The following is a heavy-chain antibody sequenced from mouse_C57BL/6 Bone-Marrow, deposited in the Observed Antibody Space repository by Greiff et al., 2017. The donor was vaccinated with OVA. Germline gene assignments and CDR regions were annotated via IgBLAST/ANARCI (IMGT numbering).Heavy chain of an antibody. J-gene: IGHJ2*01. CDR3: ARVGGLLDYFDY. D-gene: IGHD2-3*01. V-gene: IGHV1-53*01. CDR1: GYTFTSYW. Sequence: QVQLQQPGTELVKPGASVKLSCKASGYTFTSYWMHWVKQRPGQGLEWIGNINPSNGGTNYNEKFKSKATLTVDKSSSTAYMQLSSLTSEVSAVYYCARVGGLLDYFDYWGQGTTLTVSS. CDR2: INPSNGGT.